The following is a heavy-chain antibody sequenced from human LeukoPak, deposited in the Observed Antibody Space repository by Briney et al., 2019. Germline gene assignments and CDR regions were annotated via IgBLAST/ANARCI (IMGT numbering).Heavy chain of an antibody. Sequence: SETLSLTCTVSGGSISSGSYYWSWIRQPAGKGLEWIGRIYTSGSTNYNPSLKSRVTISVDTSKNQFSLKLSSVTAADTAVYYCASLDNDSSPFDYWGQGTLVTVSS. CDR3: ASLDNDSSPFDY. V-gene: IGHV4-61*02. CDR2: IYTSGST. J-gene: IGHJ4*02. D-gene: IGHD3-22*01. CDR1: GGSISSGSYY.